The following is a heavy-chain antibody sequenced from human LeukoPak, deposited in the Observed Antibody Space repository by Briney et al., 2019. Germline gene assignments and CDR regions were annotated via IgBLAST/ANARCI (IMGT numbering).Heavy chain of an antibody. J-gene: IGHJ4*02. Sequence: GGPLRLSCSASGFPFSNYWMSWVRQAPGNGREWVANIKRGGSEKYYVDSVKGRFTISRDNAKNSLYLQMNSLRVEDTAVYYCARDHGSSWETFDYWGQGTLVTVSS. CDR1: GFPFSNYW. V-gene: IGHV3-7*03. D-gene: IGHD6-13*01. CDR2: IKRGGSEK. CDR3: ARDHGSSWETFDY.